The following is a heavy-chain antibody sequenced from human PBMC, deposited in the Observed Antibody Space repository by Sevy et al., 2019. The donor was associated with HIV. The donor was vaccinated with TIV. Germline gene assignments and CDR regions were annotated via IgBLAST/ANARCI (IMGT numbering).Heavy chain of an antibody. CDR1: GFTFSSYA. CDR2: ISGSGGST. J-gene: IGHJ6*02. Sequence: GGSLRLSCAASGFTFSSYAMSWVRQAPGKGLEWVSAISGSGGSTYYAYSVKGRFTISRDNSKNTLYLQMNSLRAEDTAVYYCAKDHGVPYEYYYYYGMDVWGQGTTVTVPS. D-gene: IGHD1-1*01. V-gene: IGHV3-23*01. CDR3: AKDHGVPYEYYYYYGMDV.